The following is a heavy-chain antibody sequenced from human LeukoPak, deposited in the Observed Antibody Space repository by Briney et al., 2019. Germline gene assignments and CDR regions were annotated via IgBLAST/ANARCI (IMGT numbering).Heavy chain of an antibody. CDR1: GFTFSSYS. CDR2: ISSSSSTT. V-gene: IGHV3-48*01. CDR3: ARDWGDGYNFDY. J-gene: IGHJ4*02. Sequence: GGSLRLSCAASGFTFSSYSMNWVRQAPGKGLEWVSYISSSSSTTYYADSVKGRFTISRDNAKNSLYLQMNSLRAEDTAVYYCARDWGDGYNFDYWGQGTLVTVSS. D-gene: IGHD5-24*01.